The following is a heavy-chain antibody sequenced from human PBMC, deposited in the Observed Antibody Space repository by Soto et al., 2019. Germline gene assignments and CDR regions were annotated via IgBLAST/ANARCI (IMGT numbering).Heavy chain of an antibody. D-gene: IGHD3-16*02. Sequence: GGSLRLSCAASGFTFSSYAMHWVRQAPGKGLEWVAVISYDGSNKYYADSVKGRFTISRDNSKNTLYLQMNSLSAEDTAVYYCARDSSFAFDIWGQGTMVTVSS. CDR3: ARDSSFAFDI. CDR2: ISYDGSNK. CDR1: GFTFSSYA. V-gene: IGHV3-30-3*01. J-gene: IGHJ3*02.